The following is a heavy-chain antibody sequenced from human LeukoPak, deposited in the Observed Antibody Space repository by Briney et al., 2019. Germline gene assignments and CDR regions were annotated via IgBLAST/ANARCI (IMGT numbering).Heavy chain of an antibody. J-gene: IGHJ4*02. V-gene: IGHV3-23*01. Sequence: GGSLRLSCAASGLTFSSYGMNWVRQAPGKELEGVSSISDSGGSTFYADSVKGRFTISRDNSKNTLFMQMNSLRAEDTAVYYCAKRVAYSSSWPHFDYWGQGTLVTVSS. CDR1: GLTFSSYG. D-gene: IGHD6-13*01. CDR3: AKRVAYSSSWPHFDY. CDR2: ISDSGGST.